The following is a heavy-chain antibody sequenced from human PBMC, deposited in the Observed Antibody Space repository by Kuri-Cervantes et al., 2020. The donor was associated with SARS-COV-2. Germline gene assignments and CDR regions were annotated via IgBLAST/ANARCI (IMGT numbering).Heavy chain of an antibody. CDR2: VKTDSGNT. D-gene: IGHD2-15*01. CDR1: GYIFTSDG. CDR3: YCSPKDGFDS. J-gene: IGHJ4*02. Sequence: ASVKVSCKASGYIFTSDGISWARQATGQGLEWMGMVKTDSGNTLYAQIFQGRITMTRDISTATAYMELSSRTSEATAIYYCYCSPKDGFDSWGQGTLVTVSS. V-gene: IGHV1-8*02.